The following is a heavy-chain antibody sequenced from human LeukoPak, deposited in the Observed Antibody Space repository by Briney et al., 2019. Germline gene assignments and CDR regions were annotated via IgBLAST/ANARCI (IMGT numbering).Heavy chain of an antibody. CDR3: VKGAAYHLGDAFDI. V-gene: IGHV3-9*01. J-gene: IGHJ3*02. D-gene: IGHD2-15*01. Sequence: PGGSLRLSCAASGFTFDDYVMNWVRQAPGKGLEWVSGISWNSGTIGYADSVKGRFTISRDNAKNSLYLQMNSLRAGDTALYYCVKGAAYHLGDAFDIWGQGTMVTVSS. CDR1: GFTFDDYV. CDR2: ISWNSGTI.